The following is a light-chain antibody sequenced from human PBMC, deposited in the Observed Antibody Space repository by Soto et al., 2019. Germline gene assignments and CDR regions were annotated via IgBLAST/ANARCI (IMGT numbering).Light chain of an antibody. J-gene: IGLJ3*02. Sequence: QLVLAQPPSASASLGASVRLTCTLNSGHSTYAIAWHQQQPETGPRFLMILHGDGSQFRGDGIPDRFSGSSSGAERYLTISSLQSDDEADYYCQTWGTGLRVFGGGTKLTVL. CDR1: SGHSTYA. CDR2: LHGDGSQ. V-gene: IGLV4-69*01. CDR3: QTWGTGLRV.